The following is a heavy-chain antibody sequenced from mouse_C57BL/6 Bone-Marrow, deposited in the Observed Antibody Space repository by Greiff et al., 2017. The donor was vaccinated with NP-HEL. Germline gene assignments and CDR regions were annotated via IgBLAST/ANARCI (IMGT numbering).Heavy chain of an antibody. CDR2: IYPGDGDT. CDR1: GYAFSSSW. V-gene: IGHV1-82*01. D-gene: IGHD2-4*01. Sequence: VQLQQSGPELVKPGASVKISCKASGYAFSSSWMNWVKQRPGKGLEWIGRIYPGDGDTNYNGKFKGKATLTADKSSSTAYMQLSSLTSEDSAVYFCARPTTMIRDWYFDVWGTGTTVTVSS. CDR3: ARPTTMIRDWYFDV. J-gene: IGHJ1*03.